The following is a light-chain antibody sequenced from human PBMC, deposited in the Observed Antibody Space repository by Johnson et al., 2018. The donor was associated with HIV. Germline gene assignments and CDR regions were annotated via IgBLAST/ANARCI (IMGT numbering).Light chain of an antibody. CDR1: SSNIGNNY. CDR3: GTWDSSLSAGV. J-gene: IGLJ1*01. CDR2: DNN. Sequence: QSVLTQPPSVSAAPGQKVTISCSGSSSNIGNNYVSWYQQVPRTAPKLLIYDNNKRPSGTPDRFSGSKSGTSATLGITGLQTGDEADYYCGTWDSSLSAGVFGTGTTVIVL. V-gene: IGLV1-51*01.